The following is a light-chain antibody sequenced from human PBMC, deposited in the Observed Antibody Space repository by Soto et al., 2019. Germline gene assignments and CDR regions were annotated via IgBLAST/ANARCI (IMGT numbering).Light chain of an antibody. CDR2: GAS. V-gene: IGKV3-15*01. CDR1: QRVSSN. Sequence: EIVMTQSPATLSVSPGERATLSCRASQRVSSNLAWYHQKPGQAPRLLIYGASTRATGIPARFSGSGSGTEFTLTISSLQSEDFAVYYCQQYNNWPWTFGQGTKVEIK. CDR3: QQYNNWPWT. J-gene: IGKJ1*01.